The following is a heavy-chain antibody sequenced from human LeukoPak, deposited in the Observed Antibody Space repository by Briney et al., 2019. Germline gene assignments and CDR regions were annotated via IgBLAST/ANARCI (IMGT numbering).Heavy chain of an antibody. J-gene: IGHJ5*02. CDR1: GFTVGSNC. CDR2: IYSGGTT. CDR3: ARGLMWGFDP. V-gene: IGHV3-66*01. D-gene: IGHD2-8*01. Sequence: PGGSLRLSCAASGFTVGSNCMSWVRQAPGKGLEWVSVIYSGGTTHYGDSVKGRFTISRDNSKNTLYLQMDSLRVEDTAVYYCARGLMWGFDPWGQGTLVTVSS.